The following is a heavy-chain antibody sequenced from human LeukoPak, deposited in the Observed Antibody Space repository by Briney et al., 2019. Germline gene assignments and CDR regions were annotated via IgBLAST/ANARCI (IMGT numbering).Heavy chain of an antibody. D-gene: IGHD2-21*02. J-gene: IGHJ4*02. V-gene: IGHV3-21*01. Sequence: GGSLRLSCAASGFTLRSYTMNWVRQAPGKGLEWVSSIGISSNKIYYADSVKGRFIISRDNAKNSVYLQMNSLRAEDTAVYYCARGLAYCGGDCYSRFDYWGQGTLVTVSS. CDR3: ARGLAYCGGDCYSRFDY. CDR1: GFTLRSYT. CDR2: IGISSNKI.